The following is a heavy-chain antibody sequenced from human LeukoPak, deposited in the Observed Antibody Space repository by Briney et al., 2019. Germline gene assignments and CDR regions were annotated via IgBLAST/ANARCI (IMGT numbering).Heavy chain of an antibody. J-gene: IGHJ4*02. CDR2: IDNDGSDT. CDR1: GFTFSNYW. V-gene: IGHV3-74*01. D-gene: IGHD3-10*01. CDR3: ARLGHYGSGSYG. Sequence: GGSLRLSCAASGFTFSNYWMHWVRQAPGKGLVWVSRIDNDGSDTSYADSVKGRFTISRDNAKNTLYLQMNSLRAEDTALYYCARLGHYGSGSYGWGQGTLVTVSP.